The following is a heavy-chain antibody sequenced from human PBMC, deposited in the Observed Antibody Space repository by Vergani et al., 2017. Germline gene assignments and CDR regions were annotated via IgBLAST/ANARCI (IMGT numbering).Heavy chain of an antibody. D-gene: IGHD6-19*01. CDR2: IKQDGSEK. J-gene: IGHJ4*02. CDR3: ARDLGGAVAGLFDY. CDR1: GFTFSSYW. V-gene: IGHV3-7*04. Sequence: EVQLVESGGGLVQPGGSLRLSCAASGFTFSSYWMSWVRQAPGKGLEWVANIKQDGSEKYYVDSLKGRFTISRDNAKNSLYLQMNSLRAEDTAVYYCARDLGGAVAGLFDYWGQGTLVTVSS.